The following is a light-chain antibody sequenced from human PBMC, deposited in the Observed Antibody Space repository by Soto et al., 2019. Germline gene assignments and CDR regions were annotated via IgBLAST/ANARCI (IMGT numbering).Light chain of an antibody. CDR2: DNK. CDR1: SSNIENNH. V-gene: IGLV1-51*01. J-gene: IGLJ2*01. Sequence: QSVLTQPSSVSAAPGQKVTISCSGGSSNIENNHVSWYQQFPGTAPKLLIYDNKKRPSGIPDRFSGSKSGTSATLGITGLQTGDEADYYCGTWDSSLSAGVFGGGTKVTVL. CDR3: GTWDSSLSAGV.